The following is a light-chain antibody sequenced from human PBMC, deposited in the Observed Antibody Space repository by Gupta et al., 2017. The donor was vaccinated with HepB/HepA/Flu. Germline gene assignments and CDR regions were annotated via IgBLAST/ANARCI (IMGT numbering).Light chain of an antibody. CDR1: SSDVGGYNY. J-gene: IGLJ3*02. CDR3: SSYTGSSTGV. Sequence: QSALTQPASVPGSPGQSITIPCTGTSSDVGGYNYVSWYQQQPGKAPKLMSYDVSNRPSGVSNRFSGSKSGNTASLTISGLQAEDEAYYYCSSYTGSSTGVFGGGTKLTVL. CDR2: DVS. V-gene: IGLV2-14*01.